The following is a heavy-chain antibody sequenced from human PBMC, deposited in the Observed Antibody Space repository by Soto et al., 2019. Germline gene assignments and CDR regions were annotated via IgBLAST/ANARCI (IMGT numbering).Heavy chain of an antibody. CDR3: VKDESINWYSGHFRH. D-gene: IGHD6-13*01. Sequence: LRLSCAASGFTFDDYAMHWVRQVPGKGLEWVSGINWNSGSIGYADSVKGRFAISRDNAKNSLHLQMNSLRAEDTAFYYCVKDESINWYSGHFRHWGQGTLVTVS. J-gene: IGHJ1*01. CDR1: GFTFDDYA. CDR2: INWNSGSI. V-gene: IGHV3-9*01.